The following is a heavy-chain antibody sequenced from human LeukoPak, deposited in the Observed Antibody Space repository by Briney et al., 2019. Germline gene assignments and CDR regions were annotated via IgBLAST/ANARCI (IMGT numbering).Heavy chain of an antibody. CDR2: IYYSGST. V-gene: IGHV4-59*08. J-gene: IGHJ4*02. Sequence: KPSETLSLTCTVSGVSMSSYYWSWIRQPPGKGLEWIGYIYYSGSTNYNPSLKSRVTISVDTSKNQFSLKLSSVTAADTAVYYCARLYGSGWFDGDFWGRGTLVTVSS. D-gene: IGHD6-19*01. CDR3: ARLYGSGWFDGDF. CDR1: GVSMSSYY.